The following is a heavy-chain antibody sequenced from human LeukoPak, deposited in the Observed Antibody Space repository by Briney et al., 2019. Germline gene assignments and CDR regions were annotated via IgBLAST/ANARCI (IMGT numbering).Heavy chain of an antibody. J-gene: IGHJ5*02. CDR2: IYYSGST. CDR3: ARHGGWWFDP. D-gene: IGHD5-24*01. V-gene: IGHV4-59*08. CDR1: GGSISSYY. Sequence: SETLSLTCTVSGGSISSYYWSWIRQPPGKGLEWIGCIYYSGSTNYNPSLKSRVTISVDTSKNQFSLKLSSVTAADTAVYYCARHGGWWFDPWGQGTLVTVSS.